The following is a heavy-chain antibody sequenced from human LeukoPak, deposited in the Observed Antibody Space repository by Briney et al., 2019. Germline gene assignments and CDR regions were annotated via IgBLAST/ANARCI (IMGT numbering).Heavy chain of an antibody. CDR1: GSTFSNYA. CDR2: IIPFFGTT. Sequence: SVKVSCKTSGSTFSNYAFGWVRQAPGQGLEWMGSIIPFFGTTDYAQKLQGRVTITADKSTNTAYMELSSLRSEDTAVYYCARAYYHGSGSYYFFDYWGQGTLVTVPS. D-gene: IGHD3-10*01. V-gene: IGHV1-69*06. J-gene: IGHJ4*02. CDR3: ARAYYHGSGSYYFFDY.